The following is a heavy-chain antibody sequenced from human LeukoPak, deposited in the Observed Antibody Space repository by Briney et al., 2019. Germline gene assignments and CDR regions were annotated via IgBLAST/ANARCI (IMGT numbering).Heavy chain of an antibody. D-gene: IGHD3-10*01. CDR2: ISSSGGTI. CDR3: ARGHYYGSGKLFDY. V-gene: IGHV3-48*03. Sequence: PGGSLRLSCAASGFNFSKYEMIWVRQAPGKGLECISYISSSGGTIYNADSVKGRFTISRDNAKNSLYLQMNSLRAEDTAVYYCARGHYYGSGKLFDYWGQGTLVTVSS. CDR1: GFNFSKYE. J-gene: IGHJ4*02.